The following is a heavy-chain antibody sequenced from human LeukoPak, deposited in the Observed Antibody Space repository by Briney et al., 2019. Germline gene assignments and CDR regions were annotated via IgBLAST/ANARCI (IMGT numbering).Heavy chain of an antibody. CDR1: GFTFSNSA. CDR3: ARDPLRYLRVGHHDY. V-gene: IGHV3-21*01. D-gene: IGHD3-9*01. J-gene: IGHJ4*02. Sequence: GGSLRLSCAASGFTFSNSAMNWVRQVPGKGLEWVSSIDYDSSHIYYAASVRGRFTISRDNARNPVYLQMNSLRVEDTAVYYCARDPLRYLRVGHHDYWGQGTLVAVSS. CDR2: IDYDSSHI.